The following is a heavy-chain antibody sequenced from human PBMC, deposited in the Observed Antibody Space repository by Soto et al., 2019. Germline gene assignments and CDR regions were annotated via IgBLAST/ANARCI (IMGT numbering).Heavy chain of an antibody. D-gene: IGHD2-8*02. CDR3: ATRTRLSDGGVNWFDP. CDR2: FDPEDGET. J-gene: IGHJ5*02. Sequence: GASVKVSCKVSGYTLTELSMHWVRQAPGKGLEWMGGFDPEDGETIYAQKFQGRVTMTEDTSTDTAYMELSSLRSEDTAVYYCATRTRLSDGGVNWFDPWGQGTLVTVSS. CDR1: GYTLTELS. V-gene: IGHV1-24*01.